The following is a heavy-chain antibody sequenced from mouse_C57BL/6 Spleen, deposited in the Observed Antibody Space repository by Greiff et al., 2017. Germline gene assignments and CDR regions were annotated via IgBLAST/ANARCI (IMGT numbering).Heavy chain of an antibody. D-gene: IGHD1-1*02. V-gene: IGHV5-4*01. J-gene: IGHJ2*01. CDR2: ISDGGSYT. CDR1: GFTFSSYA. Sequence: EVMLVESGGGLVKPGGSLKLSCAASGFTFSSYAMSWVRQTPEKRLEWVATISDGGSYTYYPDNVKGRITLSRDNAKNNLYQQMSHLKSEDTAMYYCARDYMAGFDDWGQGTTLTVSS. CDR3: ARDYMAGFDD.